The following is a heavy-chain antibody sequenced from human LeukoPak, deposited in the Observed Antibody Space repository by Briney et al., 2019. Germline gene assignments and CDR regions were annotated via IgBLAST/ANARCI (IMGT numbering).Heavy chain of an antibody. CDR2: VYSSGII. CDR3: AGSKMTTVATFDY. CDR1: GGSISSGSYY. J-gene: IGHJ4*02. D-gene: IGHD4-23*01. V-gene: IGHV4-61*02. Sequence: SQTLSLTCTVSGGSISSGSYYWSWIRQPAGKGLEWIGRVYSSGIINYNPSLKSRVTISVDTSKTQFSLKLNSVTAADTAVYYCAGSKMTTVATFDYWGQGALVTVSS.